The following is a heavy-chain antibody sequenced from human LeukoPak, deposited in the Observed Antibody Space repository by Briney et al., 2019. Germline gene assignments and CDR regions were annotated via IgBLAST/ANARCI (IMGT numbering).Heavy chain of an antibody. J-gene: IGHJ3*02. CDR3: ARALGSGWFNIGWDNAFYI. Sequence: EGSVKVYCKASGYTFTSYDINWVRQATGQGLEWMGWMNPNSGNTGYAQKFQGRVTITRNTSISTAYMELSSLRSEDTAVYYCARALGSGWFNIGWDNAFYIWGQGTTLRVSS. CDR2: MNPNSGNT. CDR1: GYTFTSYD. V-gene: IGHV1-8*03. D-gene: IGHD6-19*01.